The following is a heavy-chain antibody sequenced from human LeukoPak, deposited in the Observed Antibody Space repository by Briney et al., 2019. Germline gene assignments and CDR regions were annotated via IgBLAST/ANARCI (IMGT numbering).Heavy chain of an antibody. V-gene: IGHV3-48*01. CDR2: ISGSGNAK. CDR1: GFSFSSYS. CDR3: ARDYVYAFDY. J-gene: IGHJ4*02. D-gene: IGHD2/OR15-2a*01. Sequence: GGSLRLSCAASGFSFSSYSMNWVRQAPGKGLEWVSYISGSGNAKHYTDSVKGRFTISRDNAKNALYLQMNSLRAEDTAVYFCARDYVYAFDYWGQGTLVAVSS.